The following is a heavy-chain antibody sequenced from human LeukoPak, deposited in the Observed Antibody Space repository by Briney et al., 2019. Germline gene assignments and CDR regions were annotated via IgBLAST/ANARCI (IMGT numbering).Heavy chain of an antibody. CDR2: IYYSGST. Sequence: SETLSLTCTVSGGSITSGGYYWGWIRQPPGKGLEWIGSIYYSGSTYYNPSLKSRVTISADTSKNQFSLKLSSVTAADAAVYHCARQYSSGWPWFDPWGQGTLVTVSS. J-gene: IGHJ5*02. D-gene: IGHD6-19*01. CDR3: ARQYSSGWPWFDP. V-gene: IGHV4-39*01. CDR1: GGSITSGGYY.